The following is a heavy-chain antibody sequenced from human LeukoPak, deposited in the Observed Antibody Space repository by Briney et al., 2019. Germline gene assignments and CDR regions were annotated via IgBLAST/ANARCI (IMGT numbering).Heavy chain of an antibody. CDR1: GFTFSDHS. J-gene: IGHJ3*02. CDR3: VRSVTASTTGEI. D-gene: IGHD2-21*02. V-gene: IGHV3-72*01. CDR2: TRSKPYRYTT. Sequence: GGSLRLSCATSGFTFSDHSMDWVRQAPGKGLEWVGRTRSKPYRYTTQYAASVKGRFTISRDDSKNSLYLQMNSLKSEDTAVYYCVRSVTASTTGEIWGQGTMVTVSS.